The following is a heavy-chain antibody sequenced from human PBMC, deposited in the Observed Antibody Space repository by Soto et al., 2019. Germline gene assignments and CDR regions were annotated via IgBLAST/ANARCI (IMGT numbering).Heavy chain of an antibody. Sequence: QVQLVESGGGVVQPGTSLRLSCAASGFIFSKYGMHWVRQAPGKGLEWVAVISYDGSNKYYAESVKGRFIISRDKSENTLYLQMNSLRAEDTALYYCAKDLGSGKPYYSYAMDVWGQGTTVTVSS. CDR1: GFIFSKYG. CDR2: ISYDGSNK. J-gene: IGHJ6*02. V-gene: IGHV3-30*18. D-gene: IGHD3-10*01. CDR3: AKDLGSGKPYYSYAMDV.